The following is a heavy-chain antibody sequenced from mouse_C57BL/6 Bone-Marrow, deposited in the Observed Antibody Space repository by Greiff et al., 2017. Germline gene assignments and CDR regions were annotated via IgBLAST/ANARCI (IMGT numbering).Heavy chain of an antibody. D-gene: IGHD1-1*02. CDR3: AGVAPYYAMDY. V-gene: IGHV1-81*01. J-gene: IGHJ4*01. CDR2: IYPRSGNT. Sequence: VNVVESGAELARPGASVKLSCKASGYTFTSYGISWVKQRTGQGLEWIGEIYPRSGNTYYNEKFKGKATLTADKSSSTAYMELRSLTSEDSAVYFCAGVAPYYAMDYWGQGTSVTVSS. CDR1: GYTFTSYG.